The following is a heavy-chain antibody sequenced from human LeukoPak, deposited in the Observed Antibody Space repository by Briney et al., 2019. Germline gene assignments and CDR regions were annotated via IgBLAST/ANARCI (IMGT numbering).Heavy chain of an antibody. Sequence: SQTLSLTCTVSGGSISSGSYYWSWIRQPAGKGLEWIGRIYTSGSTNYNPSLKSRVTISIDTSKNQFSLKLTSVTAADTAVYYCARAEHLWLLGGYFDYWGQGTLVTVSS. J-gene: IGHJ4*02. V-gene: IGHV4-61*02. CDR2: IYTSGST. CDR3: ARAEHLWLLGGYFDY. CDR1: GGSISSGSYY. D-gene: IGHD5-18*01.